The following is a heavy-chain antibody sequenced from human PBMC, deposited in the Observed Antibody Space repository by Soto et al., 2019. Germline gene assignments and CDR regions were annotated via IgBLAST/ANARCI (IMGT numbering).Heavy chain of an antibody. CDR1: GYSFSTHS. CDR3: ATSTIDTSTWKQYFYGMDV. D-gene: IGHD6-13*01. J-gene: IGHJ6*02. Sequence: QVQVVQSGAEVKKPGASVKISCKASGYSFSTHSIHWVRQAPGQGLEWMGWINGGNGNTKYSQNFQGRVTITRDASASTAYMELSSLRSQDTAVYYCATSTIDTSTWKQYFYGMDVWGQGSTVTVSS. CDR2: INGGNGNT. V-gene: IGHV1-3*01.